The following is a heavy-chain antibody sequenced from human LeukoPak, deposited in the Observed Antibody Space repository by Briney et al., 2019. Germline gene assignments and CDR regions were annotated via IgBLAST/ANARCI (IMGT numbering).Heavy chain of an antibody. J-gene: IGHJ4*02. CDR2: INPVGGNT. D-gene: IGHD2/OR15-2a*01. CDR3: ARSSSYSWFYFFEH. Sequence: ASVKASCKASTYTFTNYYIHWVRQAPGQGLEWMGIINPVGGNTNYTQTFQGRVTMTRDTSTSTVYMDLSSLRSEDTAVYYCARSSSYSWFYFFEHWGQGTLVTVSS. V-gene: IGHV1-46*01. CDR1: TYTFTNYY.